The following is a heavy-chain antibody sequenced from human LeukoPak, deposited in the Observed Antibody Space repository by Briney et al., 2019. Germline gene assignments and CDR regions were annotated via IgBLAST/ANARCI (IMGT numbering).Heavy chain of an antibody. J-gene: IGHJ6*02. CDR1: GYTFTSYD. CDR3: ARGPSTVTTSFHYYYGMDV. CDR2: MNPNSGDT. V-gene: IGHV1-8*01. Sequence: ASVKVSCKASGYTFTSYDINWVRQATGQGLEWMGWMNPNSGDTGYAQKFQGRVTMTRNTSISTAYMELSSLRSEDTAVYYCARGPSTVTTSFHYYYGMDVWGQGTTVTVS. D-gene: IGHD4-17*01.